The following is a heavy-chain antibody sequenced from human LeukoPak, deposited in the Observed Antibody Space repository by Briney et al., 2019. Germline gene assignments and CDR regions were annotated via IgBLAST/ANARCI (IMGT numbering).Heavy chain of an antibody. J-gene: IGHJ4*02. CDR2: ISYGGSNN. CDR3: ARDPEYRSSYFDY. Sequence: GRSLRLSCAASGFTFSTYALHWVRQAPGKGLEWVAVISYGGSNNYYADSVKGRFTISRDISKNTLYLQMNSLRAEDTAVYYCARDPEYRSSYFDYWGQGTLVTVSS. V-gene: IGHV3-30-3*01. D-gene: IGHD6-6*01. CDR1: GFTFSTYA.